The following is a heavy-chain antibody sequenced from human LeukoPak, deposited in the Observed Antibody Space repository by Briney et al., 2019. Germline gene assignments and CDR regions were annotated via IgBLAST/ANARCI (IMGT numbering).Heavy chain of an antibody. J-gene: IGHJ4*02. V-gene: IGHV3-23*01. Sequence: GGSLRLSCAASGFTFSSYAMSWVRQAPGKGLEWVSAISGSGGGTYYADSVKGRFTISRDYSKNTLYLQMNSLRAEDTAVYYCAKVEAARPGGHLVGWGQGTLVTVSS. CDR1: GFTFSSYA. CDR2: ISGSGGGT. CDR3: AKVEAARPGGHLVG. D-gene: IGHD6-6*01.